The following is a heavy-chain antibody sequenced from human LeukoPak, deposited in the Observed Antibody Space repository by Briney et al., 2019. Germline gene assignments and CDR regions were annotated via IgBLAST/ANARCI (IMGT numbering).Heavy chain of an antibody. CDR3: ARDYYDSSGYYYFDY. D-gene: IGHD3-22*01. CDR2: INSDGSST. Sequence: GGSLRLSCAASGFTFSSYWMHWVRQAPGKGLVWVPRINSDGSSTSYADSVKGRFTISRDNAKNTLYLQMNSLRADDTTVYYCARDYYDSSGYYYFDYWGQGTLVTVSS. V-gene: IGHV3-74*01. CDR1: GFTFSSYW. J-gene: IGHJ4*02.